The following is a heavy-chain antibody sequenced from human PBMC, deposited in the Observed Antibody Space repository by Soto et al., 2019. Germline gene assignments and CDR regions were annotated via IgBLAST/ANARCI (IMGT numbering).Heavy chain of an antibody. CDR3: SGAWGEYYYGMDV. V-gene: IGHV1-18*01. CDR1: CYTFTSYG. D-gene: IGHD1-26*01. Sequence: ASVKVSCKASCYTFTSYGISWVRQAPGQGLEWMGWISAYNGNTNYAQKLQGRVTMTTDTSTSTAYMELRSLRSDDTAVYYCSGAWGEYYYGMDVWGQGTTVTVSS. CDR2: ISAYNGNT. J-gene: IGHJ6*02.